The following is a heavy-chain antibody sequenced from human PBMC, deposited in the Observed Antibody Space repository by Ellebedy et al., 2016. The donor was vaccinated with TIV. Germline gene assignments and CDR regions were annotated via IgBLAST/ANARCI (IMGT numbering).Heavy chain of an antibody. CDR3: AKQVEMATKNGVFDY. CDR2: ISSSSSYI. Sequence: GGSLRLSCAASGFTFSSYSMNWVRQAPGKGLEWVSSISSSSSYIYYADSVKGRFTISRDNAKNSLYLQMNSLRAEDTAVYYCAKQVEMATKNGVFDYWGQGTLVTVSS. CDR1: GFTFSSYS. D-gene: IGHD5-24*01. J-gene: IGHJ4*02. V-gene: IGHV3-21*04.